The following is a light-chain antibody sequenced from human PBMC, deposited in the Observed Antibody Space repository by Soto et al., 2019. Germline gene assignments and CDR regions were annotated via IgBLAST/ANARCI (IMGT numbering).Light chain of an antibody. V-gene: IGKV3-20*01. CDR3: QQYGSSPKT. J-gene: IGKJ1*01. Sequence: EIVLTQSPGTLSLSPGERATLSCRDSQSVSSSYLAWYQQKHGQAPRVXIYGASSRDTGIPDRFSGSGSGTEFTLTISRLEPEDFAVYYCQQYGSSPKTFGQGTKVDIK. CDR2: GAS. CDR1: QSVSSSY.